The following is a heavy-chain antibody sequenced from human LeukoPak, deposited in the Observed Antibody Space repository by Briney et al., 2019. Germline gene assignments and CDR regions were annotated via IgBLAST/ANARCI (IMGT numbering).Heavy chain of an antibody. CDR1: GSTFTSYG. V-gene: IGHV1-18*01. D-gene: IGHD6-13*01. CDR2: ISAYNGNT. J-gene: IGHJ4*02. CDR3: ARVPRQQQLGFDY. Sequence: ASVKVSCKASGSTFTSYGFSWVRQPPGQGLEWLGWISAYNGNTNYAQKLQGRVTMITDTSTSTAYMELRSLRSDDTAVYYCARVPRQQQLGFDYWGQGTLVTVSS.